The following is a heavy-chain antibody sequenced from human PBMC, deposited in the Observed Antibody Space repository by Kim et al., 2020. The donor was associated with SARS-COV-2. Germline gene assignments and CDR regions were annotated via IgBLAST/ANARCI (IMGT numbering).Heavy chain of an antibody. J-gene: IGHJ6*02. Sequence: VKGRFTISRDNSKNTLYLQMNSLRAEDTAVYYCARDRYIYGDYYYYGMDVWGQGTTVTVSS. D-gene: IGHD5-18*01. V-gene: IGHV3-53*01. CDR3: ARDRYIYGDYYYYGMDV.